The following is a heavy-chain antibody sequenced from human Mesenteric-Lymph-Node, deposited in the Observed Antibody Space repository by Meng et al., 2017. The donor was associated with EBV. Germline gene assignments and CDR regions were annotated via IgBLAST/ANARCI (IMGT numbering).Heavy chain of an antibody. Sequence: QAHVLQSCPRLVKPSETLSLPCASSGNSVSSNSAAWNWIRQSPSGGLEWLGRTYYRSKWYNGYAVSVKSRITINPDTSKNQFSLQLNSVTPEDTAMYYCARSGSSGRIDYWGQGTLVTVSS. V-gene: IGHV6-1*01. J-gene: IGHJ4*02. D-gene: IGHD6-19*01. CDR2: TYYRSKWYN. CDR3: ARSGSSGRIDY. CDR1: GNSVSSNSAA.